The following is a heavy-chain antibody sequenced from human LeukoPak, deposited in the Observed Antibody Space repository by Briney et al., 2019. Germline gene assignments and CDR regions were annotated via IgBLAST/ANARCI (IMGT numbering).Heavy chain of an antibody. D-gene: IGHD3-16*01. V-gene: IGHV3-7*05. J-gene: IGHJ3*02. CDR2: IDQSGGRN. CDR1: GFTFSRFW. Sequence: GGSLRLSCAASGFTFSRFWMNWVRQAPGRGLEWVANIDQSGGRNNYVDSVKGRFTISRDNAKNSLFLEMSSLRADDTAVYFRARDVEGGTFDIWGQGTTVTVSS. CDR3: ARDVEGGTFDI.